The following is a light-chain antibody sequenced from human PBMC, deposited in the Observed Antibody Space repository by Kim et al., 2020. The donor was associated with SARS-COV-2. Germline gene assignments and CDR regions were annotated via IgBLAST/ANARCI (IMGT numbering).Light chain of an antibody. Sequence: VSPGQTARITCSGDKWGDKYVCWYQKKSGRSPVLVIYQDNKRPSGIPERFSGSNSGNTATLTISGTQAMDEANYYCQAWDSSPAVVFGGGTQLTVL. J-gene: IGLJ2*01. CDR3: QAWDSSPAVV. CDR2: QDN. CDR1: KWGDKY. V-gene: IGLV3-1*01.